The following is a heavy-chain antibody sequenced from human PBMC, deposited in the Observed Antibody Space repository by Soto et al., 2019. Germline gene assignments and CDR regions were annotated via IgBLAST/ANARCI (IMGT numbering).Heavy chain of an antibody. CDR3: ARRAHYDSSGYYYLY. J-gene: IGHJ4*02. V-gene: IGHV1-69*13. CDR1: GCTFSSYA. Sequence: SVKVSCKASGCTFSSYAISWVRQAPGQGLEWVGGIIPIFGTANYAQKFQGRVTITADESTSTAYMELSSLRSEDTAVYYCARRAHYDSSGYYYLYWGQGTLVTVSS. CDR2: IIPIFGTA. D-gene: IGHD3-22*01.